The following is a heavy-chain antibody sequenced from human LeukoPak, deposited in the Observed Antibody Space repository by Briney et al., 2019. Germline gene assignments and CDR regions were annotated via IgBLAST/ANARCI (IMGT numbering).Heavy chain of an antibody. V-gene: IGHV3-74*01. J-gene: IGHJ4*02. CDR2: IDYEGGTT. CDR3: AKDGAWLRFDD. D-gene: IGHD5-12*01. Sequence: GGSLRLSCVASGFTFSSHWMHWVRQVPGKGLVWVSRIDYEGGTTDYADSVEGRFTISRDDSKNTLYLQMKNLRAEDTAVYYCAKDGAWLRFDDWGQGILVTVSS. CDR1: GFTFSSHW.